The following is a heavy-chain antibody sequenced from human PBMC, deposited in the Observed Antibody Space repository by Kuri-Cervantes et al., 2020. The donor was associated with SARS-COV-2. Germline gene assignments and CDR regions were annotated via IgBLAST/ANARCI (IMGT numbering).Heavy chain of an antibody. V-gene: IGHV4-59*01. CDR2: FYYGDVT. CDR1: GGSISSYY. Sequence: GSLRLSCTVSGGSISSYYWSWIRQPPGKGLEWIAYFYYGDVTNYNPSLKSRVTVSADTSKNQLSLKLSSVTAADTAVYYCARDNILYSGSGFDLWGQGTLATFSS. J-gene: IGHJ4*02. CDR3: ARDNILYSGSGFDL. D-gene: IGHD1-26*01.